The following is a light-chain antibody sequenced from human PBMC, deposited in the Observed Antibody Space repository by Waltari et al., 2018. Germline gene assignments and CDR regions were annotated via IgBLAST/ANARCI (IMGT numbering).Light chain of an antibody. CDR1: QSVSSSD. Sequence: ETVLTQSPGTLSLSPGERATLSCRASQSVSSSDVSWYQQKPGQAPRLLIYGASSRATGIPDRFSGSGSGTDFTLTISRLEPEDFAVYYCQQYGNSPRTFGQGTNLEIK. J-gene: IGKJ2*01. CDR3: QQYGNSPRT. V-gene: IGKV3-20*01. CDR2: GAS.